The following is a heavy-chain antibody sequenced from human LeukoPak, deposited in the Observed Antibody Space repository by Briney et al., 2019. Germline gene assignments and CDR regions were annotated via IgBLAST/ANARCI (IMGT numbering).Heavy chain of an antibody. CDR2: ISSSGKRGSTI. D-gene: IGHD6-6*01. CDR1: RFTHSTSE. Sequence: GGSLRLSCVACRFTHSTSEVNWVRQAPGKGLEWVSFISSSGKRGSTIYYADSVKGRFTISRDNAKNSLYLQMNSLRAEDTAVYYGATMRWTTRPGDYWGQGTLVTVSS. V-gene: IGHV3-48*03. CDR3: ATMRWTTRPGDY. J-gene: IGHJ4*02.